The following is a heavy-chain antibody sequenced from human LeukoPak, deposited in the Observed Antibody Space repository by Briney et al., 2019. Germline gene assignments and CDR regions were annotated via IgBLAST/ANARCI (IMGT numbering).Heavy chain of an antibody. CDR2: INWNGGST. CDR1: GFTFSDYY. CDR3: VRGNYGDSEPHAFDI. D-gene: IGHD4-17*01. Sequence: GGSLRLSCAASGFTFSDYYMSWIRQAPGKGLEWVSGINWNGGSTGYADSVKGRFTISRDNAKNSLYLQMNSLRAEDTASYHCVRGNYGDSEPHAFDIWGQGTMVTVSS. V-gene: IGHV3-20*01. J-gene: IGHJ3*02.